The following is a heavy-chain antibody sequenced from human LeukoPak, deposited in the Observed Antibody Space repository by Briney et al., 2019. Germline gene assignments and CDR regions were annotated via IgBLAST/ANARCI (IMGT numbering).Heavy chain of an antibody. D-gene: IGHD3-22*01. CDR2: ICDSGVTI. CDR1: GVTFSDYY. J-gene: IGHJ4*02. Sequence: GGSLRLSCAASGVTFSDYYISWSRQAPGEGLEWGSYICDSGVTIYYADSVKGVFTISTDNATNSVYLKMNNLRAEDTAVYYCARDRLGDYDHSGYYEKWGQGTLVTVSS. CDR3: ARDRLGDYDHSGYYEK. V-gene: IGHV3-11*01.